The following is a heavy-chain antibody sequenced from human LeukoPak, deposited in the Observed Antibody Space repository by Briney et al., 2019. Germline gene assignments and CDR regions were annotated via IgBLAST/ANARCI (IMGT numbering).Heavy chain of an antibody. CDR1: GGSISSYY. CDR3: ARVRRHMDV. J-gene: IGHJ6*03. Sequence: SETLSLTCTVSGGSISSYYWSWIRQPPGQGLEWIGSVYHSGSTYYNPSLKSRVTISVDTSKNQFSLKLSSVTAADTAVYYCARVRRHMDVCGKGTTVTVSS. CDR2: VYHSGST. V-gene: IGHV4-38-2*02.